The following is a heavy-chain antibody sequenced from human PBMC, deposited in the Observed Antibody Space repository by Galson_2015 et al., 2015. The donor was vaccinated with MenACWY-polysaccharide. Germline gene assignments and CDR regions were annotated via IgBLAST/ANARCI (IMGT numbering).Heavy chain of an antibody. J-gene: IGHJ5*02. D-gene: IGHD3-10*01. CDR1: RFTFSDYG. V-gene: IGHV3-33*01. CDR3: ARVGRDHSGSYFHGGFDP. CDR2: IWDDGSRK. Sequence: SLRLSCAATRFTFSDYGMHWVRQAPGKGLEWVALIWDDGSRKYYADSVKGRFAISRDNSDNTLYLQMNNLRVADTAVYYCARVGRDHSGSYFHGGFDPWGQGTLVTVSS.